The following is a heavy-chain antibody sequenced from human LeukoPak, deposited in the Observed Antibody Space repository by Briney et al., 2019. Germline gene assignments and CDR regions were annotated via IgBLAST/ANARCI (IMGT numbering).Heavy chain of an antibody. CDR2: IYYSGST. Sequence: SETLSLTCTVSGGSISSYYWSWIRQPPGKGLEWIGYIYYSGSTNYNPSLKSRVTISVDTSKNQFSLKLSSVTAADTAVYYCVRVRYGDYRAAFDIWGQGTMVTVSS. D-gene: IGHD4-17*01. J-gene: IGHJ3*02. CDR1: GGSISSYY. V-gene: IGHV4-59*01. CDR3: VRVRYGDYRAAFDI.